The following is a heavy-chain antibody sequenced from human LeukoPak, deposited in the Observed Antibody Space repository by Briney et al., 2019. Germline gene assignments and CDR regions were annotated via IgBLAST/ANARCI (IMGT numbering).Heavy chain of an antibody. J-gene: IGHJ6*01. V-gene: IGHV4-4*07. CDR3: ARTFYPSGDYNYGLDV. CDR2: IYVSGIT. D-gene: IGHD1-14*01. Sequence: SETLSLTCSVSGGSISSYYGSWIRQPAGKGLEWIGRIYVSGITKYNPSLRSRVTMSVDTSKNQFSLRLTSVTAADTAVYYCARTFYPSGDYNYGLDVWGQGTTVIVSS. CDR1: GGSISSYY.